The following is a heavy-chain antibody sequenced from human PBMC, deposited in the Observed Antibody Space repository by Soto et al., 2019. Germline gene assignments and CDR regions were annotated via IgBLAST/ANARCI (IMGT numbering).Heavy chain of an antibody. D-gene: IGHD2-21*02. J-gene: IGHJ6*02. CDR1: GGTFSSYA. CDR3: ARTHIVVVTATLTYGMDV. Sequence: SVKVSCKASGGTFSSYAISWVRQAPGQGLEWMGGIIPIFGTANYAQKFQGRVTITADESTSTAYMELSSLRSEDTAVYYCARTHIVVVTATLTYGMDVWGQGTTVTVCS. CDR2: IIPIFGTA. V-gene: IGHV1-69*13.